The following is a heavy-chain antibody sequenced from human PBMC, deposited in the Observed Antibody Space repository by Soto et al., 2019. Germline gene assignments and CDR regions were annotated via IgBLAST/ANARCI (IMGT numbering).Heavy chain of an antibody. CDR1: GFTFSSYA. CDR3: AKSIAVAGQIDY. J-gene: IGHJ4*02. V-gene: IGHV3-23*01. Sequence: EVQLLESGGGLVQPGGSLRLSCAASGFTFSSYAMSWVRQAPGKGLEWVSAISGSGGSTYYADSVKGRFTISRDNSKNPLYLQMNSLRAEDTAVYYWAKSIAVAGQIDYWGQGTLVTVSS. D-gene: IGHD6-19*01. CDR2: ISGSGGST.